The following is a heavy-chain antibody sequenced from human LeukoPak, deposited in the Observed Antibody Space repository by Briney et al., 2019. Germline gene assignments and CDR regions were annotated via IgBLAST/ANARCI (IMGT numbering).Heavy chain of an antibody. Sequence: GGSLRLSCAASGFTFTSYPMNWVRQAPGKGLEWVATIASDGFMAYYADSLKGRFVISRDNSQQTIYLQMNSLRADDTAVYYCAKDLFLFFGDTRGQGTLVAVSS. CDR1: GFTFTSYP. D-gene: IGHD3/OR15-3a*01. J-gene: IGHJ5*02. V-gene: IGHV3-23*01. CDR3: AKDLFLFFGDT. CDR2: IASDGFMA.